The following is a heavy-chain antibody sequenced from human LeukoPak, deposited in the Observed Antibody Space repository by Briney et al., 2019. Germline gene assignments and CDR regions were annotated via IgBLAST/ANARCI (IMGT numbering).Heavy chain of an antibody. J-gene: IGHJ1*01. CDR1: GYSFTNYW. D-gene: IGHD2-2*01. V-gene: IGHV5-51*01. CDR2: IYPGDSDT. Sequence: HGESLKISCKGSGYSFTNYWIGWVRQMPGKGLEWMGIIYPGDSDTRYSPSFQGQVSISADKSISTAYLQWSSLKASDTAMYYCARQAVPVAKYFQYWGQGTLVTVSS. CDR3: ARQAVPVAKYFQY.